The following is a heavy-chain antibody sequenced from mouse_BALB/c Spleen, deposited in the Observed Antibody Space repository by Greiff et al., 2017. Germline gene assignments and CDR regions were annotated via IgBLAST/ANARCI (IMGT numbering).Heavy chain of an antibody. D-gene: IGHD2-3*01. CDR3: ARGGYDGYLYAMDY. CDR2: INPSTGYT. CDR1: GYTFTSYW. Sequence: VQLQQSGAELAKPGASVKMSCKASGYTFTSYWMHWVKQRPGQGLEWIGYINPSTGYTEYNQKFKDKATLTADKSSSTAYMQLSSLTSEDSAVYYCARGGYDGYLYAMDYWGQGTSVTVSS. V-gene: IGHV1-7*01. J-gene: IGHJ4*01.